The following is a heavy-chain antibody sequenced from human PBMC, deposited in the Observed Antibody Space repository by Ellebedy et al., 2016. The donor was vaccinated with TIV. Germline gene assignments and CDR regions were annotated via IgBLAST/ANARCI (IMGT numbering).Heavy chain of an antibody. V-gene: IGHV3-74*03. D-gene: IGHD3-3*01. J-gene: IGHJ4*02. CDR3: TRSDYFDS. CDR2: IKNDGSST. Sequence: GESLKISCAASGFTLSGYWMHWVRQAPGKGLVWVSRIKNDGSSTAYADSVKGRFTISRDNAKNTLYLQMNSLRAEDTAVYYCTRSDYFDSWGQGTLVTVSS. CDR1: GFTLSGYW.